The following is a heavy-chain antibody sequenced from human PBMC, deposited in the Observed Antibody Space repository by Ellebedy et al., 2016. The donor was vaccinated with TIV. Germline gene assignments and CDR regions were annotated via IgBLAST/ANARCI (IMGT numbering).Heavy chain of an antibody. Sequence: SETLSLTCTVSGDSISSYYWSWIRQPPGKGLEWIGYIYYSGSTNYNPSLKSRVTISVDTSKNQFSLKLSSVTAADTAVYYCARGVGMGALPDAFDIWGQGTMVTVSS. V-gene: IGHV4-59*01. CDR1: GDSISSYY. CDR3: ARGVGMGALPDAFDI. D-gene: IGHD1-26*01. J-gene: IGHJ3*02. CDR2: IYYSGST.